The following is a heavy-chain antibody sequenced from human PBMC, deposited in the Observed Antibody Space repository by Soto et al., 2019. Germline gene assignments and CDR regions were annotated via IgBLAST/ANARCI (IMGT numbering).Heavy chain of an antibody. V-gene: IGHV3-30-3*01. Sequence: QVQLVESGGGVVQPERSLRLSCAASGFTLNSYAMHWVRQSPGKGLEWVAVFTFDGTNKYYADSVKGRFTISRDDSKNTLYLHMNSLTAEDTAVYYCAKGGPHDYRSGYPYYFDYWGQGTLVTVSS. D-gene: IGHD3-22*01. CDR2: FTFDGTNK. J-gene: IGHJ4*02. CDR1: GFTLNSYA. CDR3: AKGGPHDYRSGYPYYFDY.